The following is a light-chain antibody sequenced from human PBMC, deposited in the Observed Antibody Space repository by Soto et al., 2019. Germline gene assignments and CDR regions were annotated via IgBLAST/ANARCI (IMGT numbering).Light chain of an antibody. V-gene: IGKV4-1*01. CDR1: QSVLYSSNNKNY. CDR3: QQYYRPWT. CDR2: WAS. Sequence: DIVMTQSPDSLAVSLGERATINCKSSQSVLYSSNNKNYLAWYQQKPGQPPKLLIYWASTRESGVPDRFSGSGSGTDFTLAISGLPAEDVAVYYCQQYYRPWTFDQGTKVEIK. J-gene: IGKJ1*01.